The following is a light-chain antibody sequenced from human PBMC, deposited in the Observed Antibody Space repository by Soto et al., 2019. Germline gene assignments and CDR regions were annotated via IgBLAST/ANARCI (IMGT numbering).Light chain of an antibody. CDR3: KGHNSYNFT. CDR2: AAS. CDR1: RSISTW. V-gene: IGKV1-12*01. J-gene: IGKJ5*01. Sequence: DIQMNQSPSSVSAYLGARTATACRASRSISTWLAWYQQKPGKARKLLIYAASTLQSGVPSKFSGRGSGTDFTLTLSFMQPEDFATYYCKGHNSYNFTVGQGKRLGF.